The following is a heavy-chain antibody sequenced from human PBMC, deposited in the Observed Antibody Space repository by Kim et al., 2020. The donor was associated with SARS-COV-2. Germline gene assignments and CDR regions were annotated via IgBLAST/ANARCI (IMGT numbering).Heavy chain of an antibody. D-gene: IGHD4-17*01. CDR3: ARAPGDYFDY. V-gene: IGHV4-59*01. CDR2: ST. Sequence: STNDNPSLKSRVTISVDTSKNQYSLRLSSVTAADTAVYYCARAPGDYFDYWGQGTLVTVSS. J-gene: IGHJ4*02.